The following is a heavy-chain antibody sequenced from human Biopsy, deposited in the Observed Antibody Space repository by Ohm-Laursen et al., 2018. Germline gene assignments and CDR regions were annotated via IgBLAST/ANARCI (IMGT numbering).Heavy chain of an antibody. V-gene: IGHV1-2*02. CDR2: ISPHSGTT. J-gene: IGHJ1*01. D-gene: IGHD2-15*01. CDR3: AKGQDLRGGAEYFQH. Sequence: SVKVSCKASGYTFTGQYLHWVRQVPGQGLEWMGWISPHSGTTKFAQDSQGRVTMTRDTSITTAYMELRRLRSDDTAVYYCAKGQDLRGGAEYFQHWGQGALVTVSS. CDR1: GYTFTGQY.